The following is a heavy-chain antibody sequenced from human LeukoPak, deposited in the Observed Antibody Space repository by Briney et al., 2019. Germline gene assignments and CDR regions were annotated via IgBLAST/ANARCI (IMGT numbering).Heavy chain of an antibody. CDR3: AKDLSFAYYDSSGPLFQH. D-gene: IGHD3-22*01. J-gene: IGHJ1*01. CDR1: GFTFSSYG. CDR2: IWYDGSNK. Sequence: GGSLRLSCAASGFTFSSYGMHWVRQAPGKGLEWVAVIWYDGSNKYYADSVKVRFTISRDNSKNTLYLQMNSLRAEDTAVYYCAKDLSFAYYDSSGPLFQHWGQGTLVTVSS. V-gene: IGHV3-33*06.